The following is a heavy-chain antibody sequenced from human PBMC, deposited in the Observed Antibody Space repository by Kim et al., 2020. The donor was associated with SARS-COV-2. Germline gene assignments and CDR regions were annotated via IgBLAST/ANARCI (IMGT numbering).Heavy chain of an antibody. CDR3: AGDVSGYSSGWIDY. D-gene: IGHD6-19*01. Sequence: DSVKGRFTISRDDAKNTLYQQMNSLRAEDTAVYYCAGDVSGYSSGWIDYWGQGTLITVSS. V-gene: IGHV3-23*01. J-gene: IGHJ4*02.